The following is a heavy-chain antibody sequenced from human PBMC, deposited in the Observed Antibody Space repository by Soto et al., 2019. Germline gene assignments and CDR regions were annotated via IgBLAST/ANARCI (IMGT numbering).Heavy chain of an antibody. CDR3: ARQDTMVRGVIITYVDY. CDR1: GGSISSSSYY. J-gene: IGHJ4*02. CDR2: IYYSGST. V-gene: IGHV4-39*01. D-gene: IGHD3-10*01. Sequence: PSETLSLTCTVSGGSISSSSYYWGWIRQPPGKGLEWIGSIYYSGSTYYNPSLKSRVTISVDTSKNQFSLKLSSVTAADTAVYYCARQDTMVRGVIITYVDYWGQGTLVT.